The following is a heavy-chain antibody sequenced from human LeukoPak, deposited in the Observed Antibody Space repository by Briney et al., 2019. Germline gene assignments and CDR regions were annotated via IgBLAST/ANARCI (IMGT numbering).Heavy chain of an antibody. Sequence: PGGSLRLSCAASGFTFSSYSMNWVRQAPGKGLEWVSYISSSSSTIYYADSVEGRFTISRDNAKNSLYLQMNSLRAEDTAVYYCARVWIQTLDYWGQGTLVTVSS. CDR1: GFTFSSYS. V-gene: IGHV3-48*01. D-gene: IGHD5-18*01. CDR2: ISSSSSTI. J-gene: IGHJ4*02. CDR3: ARVWIQTLDY.